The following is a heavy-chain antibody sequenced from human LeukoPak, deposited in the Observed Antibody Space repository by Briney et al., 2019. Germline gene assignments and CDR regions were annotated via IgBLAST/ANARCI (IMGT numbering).Heavy chain of an antibody. CDR2: IRQDGSQK. CDR1: GFTFSSYG. D-gene: IGHD3-3*01. J-gene: IGHJ4*02. CDR3: ARVARPDYDFWSGYYVGAFDY. Sequence: GGSLRLSCAASGFTFSSYGMNWVRQAPGKGLEWVATIRQDGSQKYYVDSVKGRFTISRDNAKNSLYLQMNSLRAEDTAVYYCARVARPDYDFWSGYYVGAFDYWGQGTLVTVSS. V-gene: IGHV3-7*01.